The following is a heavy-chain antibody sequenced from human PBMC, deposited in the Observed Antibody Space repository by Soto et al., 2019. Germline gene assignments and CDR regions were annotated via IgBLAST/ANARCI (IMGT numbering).Heavy chain of an antibody. CDR2: ISAYNGNT. CDR3: ARGHSSSWYGYYYYGMDV. J-gene: IGHJ6*02. D-gene: IGHD6-13*01. V-gene: IGHV1-18*01. Sequence: GASVEVSCKASGYTFTSYGISWVRQAPGQGLEWMGWISAYNGNTNYAQKLRGRVTMTTDTSTSTAYMELRSLRSDDTAVYYCARGHSSSWYGYYYYGMDVWGPGTTVTVS. CDR1: GYTFTSYG.